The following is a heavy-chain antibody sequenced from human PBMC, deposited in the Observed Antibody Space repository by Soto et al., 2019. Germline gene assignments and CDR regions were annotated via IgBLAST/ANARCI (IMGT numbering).Heavy chain of an antibody. J-gene: IGHJ6*03. V-gene: IGHV1-46*03. Sequence: QVQLVQSGAEVKKPGASVKVSCKASGYTFTSYDMHWVRQAPGQGLEWMGIMNPSGGSTSYAQKFQGSVTMTRDTSTSTVYMELSSLRSEDKAVYYCARKGGFYYFYYMDVWGKGTTVTVSS. CDR1: GYTFTSYD. D-gene: IGHD3-16*01. CDR2: MNPSGGST. CDR3: ARKGGFYYFYYMDV.